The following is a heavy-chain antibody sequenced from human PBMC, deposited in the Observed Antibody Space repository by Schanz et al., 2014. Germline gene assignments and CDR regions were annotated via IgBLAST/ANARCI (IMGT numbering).Heavy chain of an antibody. CDR1: GGTFSSYA. V-gene: IGHV1-2*06. J-gene: IGHJ6*02. CDR2: INPNSGGT. CDR3: ARDGHSSIWDSYYFYGLDV. D-gene: IGHD6-13*01. Sequence: QVPLVQSGAEVKKPGSSVKVSCKASGGTFSSYAFSWVRQAPGQGLEWMGRINPNSGGTNYAENFQGRVTMTRDTSTSTVYMELSRLTSDDTALYYCARDGHSSIWDSYYFYGLDVWGQGTTVTVSS.